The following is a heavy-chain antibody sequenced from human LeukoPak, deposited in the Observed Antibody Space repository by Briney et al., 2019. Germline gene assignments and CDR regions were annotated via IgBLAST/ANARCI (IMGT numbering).Heavy chain of an antibody. D-gene: IGHD6-19*01. J-gene: IGHJ4*02. Sequence: TGVSLRLSCAASGFTVSSNYMTWVRQAPGKGLEWVSLIYSGGTTYYADPVKGRFTISRDNSKNTLYLQMNSLRAEDTAVYYCARDSWSVAGLYYWGQGIVVTVSS. CDR1: GFTVSSNY. V-gene: IGHV3-66*01. CDR3: ARDSWSVAGLYY. CDR2: IYSGGTT.